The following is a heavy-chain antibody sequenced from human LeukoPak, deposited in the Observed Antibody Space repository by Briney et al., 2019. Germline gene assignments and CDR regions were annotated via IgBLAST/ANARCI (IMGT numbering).Heavy chain of an antibody. V-gene: IGHV5-51*01. CDR3: ARLGSDPGNYYYYGMDV. J-gene: IGHJ6*02. Sequence: GESLKISCKGSGYSFTSYWIGWVRQMPGKGLEWMWIIYPGDSDTISSPSFQGQVTISADKSISTAYLQWSSLKASDTAMYYCARLGSDPGNYYYYGMDVWGQGTTVTVSS. CDR1: GYSFTSYW. CDR2: IYPGDSDT.